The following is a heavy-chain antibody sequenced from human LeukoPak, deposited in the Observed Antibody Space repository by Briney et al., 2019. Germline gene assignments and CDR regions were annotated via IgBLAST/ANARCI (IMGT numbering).Heavy chain of an antibody. CDR3: ARRVGRYFGERAYYYNYMDV. CDR2: INHSGST. CDR1: GGSFSGYY. Sequence: SETLSLTCAVYGGSFSGYYWSWIRQPPGKGLEWIGEINHSGSTKNNPSLKSRVTISVDTSKKQFSLKLSSVTAAGTTVYYSARRVGRYFGERAYYYNYMDVWGKGTTVTISS. J-gene: IGHJ6*03. D-gene: IGHD3-10*01. V-gene: IGHV4-34*01.